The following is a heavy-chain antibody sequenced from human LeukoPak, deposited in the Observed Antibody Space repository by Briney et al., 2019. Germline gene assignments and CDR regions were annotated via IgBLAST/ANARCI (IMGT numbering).Heavy chain of an antibody. CDR1: GDSISSSSYY. V-gene: IGHV4-39*07. D-gene: IGHD6-13*01. J-gene: IGHJ5*02. CDR3: ARAAYSSSWYPQNWFDP. CDR2: LYYSGST. Sequence: SETLSLTCTVSGDSISSSSYYWGWIRQPPEKGLEWIGNLYYSGSTYYNPSLKSRVTISVDTSKNQFSLKLSSVTAADTAVYYCARAAYSSSWYPQNWFDPWGQGTLVTVSS.